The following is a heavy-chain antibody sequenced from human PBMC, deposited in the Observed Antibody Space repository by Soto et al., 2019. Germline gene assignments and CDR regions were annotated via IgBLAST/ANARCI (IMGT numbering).Heavy chain of an antibody. D-gene: IGHD6-19*01. CDR1: GGSISSGGYS. CDR3: ARAGGLGAVAADY. J-gene: IGHJ4*02. Sequence: QLQLQESGSGLVKPSQTLSLTCAVSGGSISSGGYSWSWIRQPPGKGLEWIGYIYHSGGTYYNPSLKSRVTIPVDRSKNQFSLKLSSVTDAYTAVYYCARAGGLGAVAADYWGQGTLVTVSS. V-gene: IGHV4-30-2*01. CDR2: IYHSGGT.